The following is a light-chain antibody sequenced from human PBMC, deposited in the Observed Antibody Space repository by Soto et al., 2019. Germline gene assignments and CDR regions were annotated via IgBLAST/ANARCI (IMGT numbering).Light chain of an antibody. J-gene: IGKJ1*01. V-gene: IGKV3-15*01. CDR3: QQYNNWPET. CDR1: QSVSSN. Sequence: EIVMTQSPATLSVSPGERATLSCRASQSVSSNLAWYQQKPGQAPRLRIYGASSRATGIPARFSGSGSGTEFTLTSSSQQSEDFAVYSCQQYNNWPETFGQGTKVEIK. CDR2: GAS.